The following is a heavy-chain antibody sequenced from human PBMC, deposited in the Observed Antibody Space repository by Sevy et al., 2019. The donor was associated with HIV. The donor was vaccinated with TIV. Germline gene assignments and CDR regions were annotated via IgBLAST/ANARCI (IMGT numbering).Heavy chain of an antibody. CDR2: IIPIFGTA. CDR1: GGTFSSYA. V-gene: IGHV1-69*13. Sequence: ASVKVSCKASGGTFSSYAISWVRQAPGQGLEWMGGIIPIFGTANYAQKFQGRVTITADESTSTAYMELSSLRSEDTAVYYCARDGHDYSNFPKFTSYYYGMDVWGQGTTVTVSS. D-gene: IGHD4-4*01. J-gene: IGHJ6*02. CDR3: ARDGHDYSNFPKFTSYYYGMDV.